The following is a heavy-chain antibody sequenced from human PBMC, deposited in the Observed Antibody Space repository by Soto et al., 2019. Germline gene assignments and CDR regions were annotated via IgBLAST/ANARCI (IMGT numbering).Heavy chain of an antibody. J-gene: IGHJ6*02. D-gene: IGHD3-3*01. V-gene: IGHV3-11*01. CDR3: AIGGGQIYYSGMDV. Sequence: GGSLRLSCEASGFLFSDYYMSWTRHAPGKGLQTLCYISGTGDTTSYADSVKCRFTISRDNAKNSLFLHLNSLSAGDTAVYYCAIGGGQIYYSGMDVWGQGTTVTVSS. CDR2: ISGTGDTT. CDR1: GFLFSDYY.